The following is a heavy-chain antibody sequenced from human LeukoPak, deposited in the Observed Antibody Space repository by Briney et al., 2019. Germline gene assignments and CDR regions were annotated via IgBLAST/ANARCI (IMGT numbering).Heavy chain of an antibody. J-gene: IGHJ6*04. CDR2: ISSSSSYI. CDR3: ARLPPERYYYYYGMDV. CDR1: GFTFSSYS. D-gene: IGHD1-14*01. Sequence: GGSLRLPCAASGFTFSSYSMNWVRQAPGKGLEWVSSISSSSSYIYYADSVKGRFTISRDNAKNPLYLQMNSLRAEDTAVYYCARLPPERYYYYYGMDVWGKGTTVTVSS. V-gene: IGHV3-21*01.